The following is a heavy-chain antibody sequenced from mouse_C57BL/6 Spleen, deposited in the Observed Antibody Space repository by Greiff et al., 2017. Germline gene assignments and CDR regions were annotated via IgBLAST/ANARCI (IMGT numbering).Heavy chain of an antibody. CDR3: ARSYSNYRYFDV. V-gene: IGHV1-69*01. Sequence: QVQLQQPGAELVMPGASVKLSCKASGYTFTSYWMHWVKQRPGQGLEWIGEIDPSDSYTNYNQKFKGKSTLTVDKSSSTAYMQLSSLTSEDSAVYYWARSYSNYRYFDVWGTGTTVTVSS. D-gene: IGHD2-5*01. CDR1: GYTFTSYW. J-gene: IGHJ1*03. CDR2: IDPSDSYT.